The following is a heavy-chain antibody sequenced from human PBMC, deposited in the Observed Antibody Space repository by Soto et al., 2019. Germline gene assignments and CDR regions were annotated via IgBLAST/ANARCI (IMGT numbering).Heavy chain of an antibody. Sequence: QVQLVESGGGVVQPGRSLRLSCAASGFTFSSYGMHWVRQAPGKGLEWVAVISYDGSNKYYADSVKGRFTISRDNSKNPLYLQMNSLRAEDTAVYYCAKEGCSGGSCYSSDYWGQGTLVTVSS. J-gene: IGHJ4*02. CDR3: AKEGCSGGSCYSSDY. CDR1: GFTFSSYG. V-gene: IGHV3-30*18. D-gene: IGHD2-15*01. CDR2: ISYDGSNK.